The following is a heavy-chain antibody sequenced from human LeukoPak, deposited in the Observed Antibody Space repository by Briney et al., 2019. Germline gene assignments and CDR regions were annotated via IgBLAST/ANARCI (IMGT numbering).Heavy chain of an antibody. CDR2: INPNSGGT. Sequence: DSVKVSCKASGYTFTGYYMHWVRQAPGQGLELMGRINPNSGGTNYAQKFQGRVTMTRDTSISTAYMELSRLRSDDTAVYYCARWYYDSSGTMGYWGQGTLVTVSS. D-gene: IGHD3-22*01. CDR3: ARWYYDSSGTMGY. J-gene: IGHJ4*02. V-gene: IGHV1-2*06. CDR1: GYTFTGYY.